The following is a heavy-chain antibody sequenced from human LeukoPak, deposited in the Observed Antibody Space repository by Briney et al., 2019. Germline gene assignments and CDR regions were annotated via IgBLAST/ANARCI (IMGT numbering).Heavy chain of an antibody. CDR2: ISSGSTYI. J-gene: IGHJ4*02. V-gene: IGHV3-21*04. CDR3: ARGVGAVAAPFGY. Sequence: GGSLRLSCAASGFTFSSYTMSWVRQAPGKGLEWVSSISSGSTYIYYADSVKGRFTISRDNARNSLFVQMNSLRVEDTAVYYCARGVGAVAAPFGYWGQGTLVTVSS. CDR1: GFTFSSYT. D-gene: IGHD6-19*01.